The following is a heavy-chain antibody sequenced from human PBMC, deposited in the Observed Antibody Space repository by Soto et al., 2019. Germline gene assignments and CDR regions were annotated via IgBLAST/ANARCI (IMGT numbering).Heavy chain of an antibody. CDR2: IYPGDSDT. Sequence: GESLKISCEGSGYSFTSYWIGWVRQMPGKGLEWMGIIYPGDSDTRYSPSFQGQVTISADKSISTAYLQWSSLKASDTAMYYCARLGYFFSHGIIVDYMCVCGKRTTVLVS. D-gene: IGHD2-15*01. J-gene: IGHJ6*03. CDR3: ARLGYFFSHGIIVDYMCV. CDR1: GYSFTSYW. V-gene: IGHV5-51*01.